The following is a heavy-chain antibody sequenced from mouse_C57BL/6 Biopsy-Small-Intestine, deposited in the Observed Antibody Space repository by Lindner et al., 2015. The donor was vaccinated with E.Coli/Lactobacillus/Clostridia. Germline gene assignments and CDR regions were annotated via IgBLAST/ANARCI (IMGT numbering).Heavy chain of an antibody. Sequence: VQLQESGAELARPGASVKLSCKASGYTFTSYGISWVKQRTGQGLEWIGEIYPRSGNTYYNEKFKGKATLTADKSSSTAYMELRSLTSEDSAVYFCAVITTVVAGDYWGQGTTLTVSS. J-gene: IGHJ2*01. D-gene: IGHD1-1*01. CDR1: GYTFTSYG. CDR2: IYPRSGNT. CDR3: AVITTVVAGDY. V-gene: IGHV1-81*01.